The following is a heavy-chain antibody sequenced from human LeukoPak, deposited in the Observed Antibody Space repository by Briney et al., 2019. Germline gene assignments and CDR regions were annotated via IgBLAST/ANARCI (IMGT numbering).Heavy chain of an antibody. V-gene: IGHV1-2*02. CDR3: ARGSTRDSSGWYGPGKWFDP. CDR2: TNPNSGVT. D-gene: IGHD6-19*01. J-gene: IGHJ5*02. Sequence: ASVKVSCKASGYTFTEYYMHWVRQAPGQGLEWMGWTNPNSGVTNYAQMCQGRVTMTRDTSISTAYMELSRLRSDDTAVYYCARGSTRDSSGWYGPGKWFDPWGQGTLVTVSS. CDR1: GYTFTEYY.